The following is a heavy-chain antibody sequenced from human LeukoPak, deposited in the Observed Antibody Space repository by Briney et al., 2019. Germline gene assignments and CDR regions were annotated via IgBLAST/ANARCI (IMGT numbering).Heavy chain of an antibody. CDR2: IYPGDSDT. V-gene: IGHV5-51*01. CDR3: ARLGYSGYDYRNNWFDP. D-gene: IGHD5-12*01. CDR1: GYSFTSYW. Sequence: GEPLKISCKGSGYSFTSYWIGWVRHMPGKGLEWMGIIYPGDSDTRYSPSFQGQVTISADKSISTAYLQWSSLKASDTAMYYCARLGYSGYDYRNNWFDPWGQGTLVTVSS. J-gene: IGHJ5*02.